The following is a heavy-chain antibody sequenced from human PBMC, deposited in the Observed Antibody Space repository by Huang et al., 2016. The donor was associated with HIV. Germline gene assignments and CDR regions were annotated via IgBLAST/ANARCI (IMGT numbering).Heavy chain of an antibody. CDR1: GFTFSSYG. CDR2: ISYDAKTK. Sequence: QVQLVESGGGVVQPGRSLRISCAASGFTFSSYGMHWVRQAPGKGLEGVAVISYDAKTKYYADSVKCRFSISRDNSKTTVYLQLNSLRVEDTAVYYCAKGGSAAAVLDFWGQGTLVTVSS. CDR3: AKGGSAAAVLDF. J-gene: IGHJ4*02. D-gene: IGHD6-13*01. V-gene: IGHV3-30*18.